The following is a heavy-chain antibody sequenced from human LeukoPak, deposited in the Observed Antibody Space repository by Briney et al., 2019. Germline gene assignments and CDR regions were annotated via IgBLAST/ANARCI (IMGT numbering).Heavy chain of an antibody. CDR2: INTFSTAM. Sequence: PGGSLRLSCEASAFIFSDYEMHWVRQAPGKGLEWISYINTFSTAMYYADSVKGRFTISRDNAKNSVFLQMNSLRVDDTALYFCARSVPEPRAGMGPLYYWGQGTPVTVSS. V-gene: IGHV3-48*03. CDR3: ARSVPEPRAGMGPLYY. CDR1: AFIFSDYE. D-gene: IGHD1-1*01. J-gene: IGHJ4*02.